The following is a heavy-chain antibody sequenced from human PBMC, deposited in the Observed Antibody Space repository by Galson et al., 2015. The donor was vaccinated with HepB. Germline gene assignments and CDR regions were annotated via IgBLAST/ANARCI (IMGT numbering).Heavy chain of an antibody. V-gene: IGHV3-9*01. D-gene: IGHD3-10*01. Sequence: SLRLSCEASGFRFHQYAIHWVRQVPGKGLEWISGISWNGGRIDYADSVKGRFTISRDNAKNSVYLQMDRLRPEDTAFYYCTKGALWFGEENMYYDYWGQGVLVTVSS. J-gene: IGHJ4*02. CDR1: GFRFHQYA. CDR2: ISWNGGRI. CDR3: TKGALWFGEENMYYDY.